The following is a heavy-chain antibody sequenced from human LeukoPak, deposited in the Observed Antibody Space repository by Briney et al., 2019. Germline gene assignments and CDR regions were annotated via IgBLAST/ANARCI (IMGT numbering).Heavy chain of an antibody. V-gene: IGHV4-34*01. J-gene: IGHJ5*02. CDR2: INHSGST. CDR3: ARGRGITMVRGVIKALWFDP. Sequence: SETLSLTCAVYGGSFSGYYWGWIRQPPGKGLEWIGEINHSGSTNYNPSLKSRVTISVDTSKNQFSLKLSSVTAADTAVYYCARGRGITMVRGVIKALWFDPWGQGTLVTVSS. D-gene: IGHD3-10*01. CDR1: GGSFSGYY.